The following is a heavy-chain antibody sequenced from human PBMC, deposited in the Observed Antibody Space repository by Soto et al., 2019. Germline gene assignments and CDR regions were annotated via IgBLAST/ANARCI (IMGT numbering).Heavy chain of an antibody. Sequence: PGGSLRLSCAASGFTFGDYSMNLVRQAPGKGLEWVSSISTSSNYIYYADSMKGRFTISRDNARNSLHLQMNSLRAEDTAVYYCPRGYPPYDYIWGNYRYAFDSSCQGTLVTLS. CDR2: ISTSSNYI. V-gene: IGHV3-21*01. J-gene: IGHJ3*02. CDR1: GFTFGDYS. D-gene: IGHD3-16*02. CDR3: PRGYPPYDYIWGNYRYAFDS.